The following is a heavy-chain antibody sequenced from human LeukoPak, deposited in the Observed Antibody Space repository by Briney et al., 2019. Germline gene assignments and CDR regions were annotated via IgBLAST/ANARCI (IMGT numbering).Heavy chain of an antibody. V-gene: IGHV3-11*05. CDR3: AKGRLQYFDY. CDR2: IISSSNYR. J-gene: IGHJ4*02. D-gene: IGHD4-11*01. Sequence: GGSLRLSCAASGFAFSDYYMSWIRQAPGKGLEWISYIISSSNYRDYKDSVKGRFTISRDNAKNSLYLQMDGLRAEDTAVYYCAKGRLQYFDYWGQGTLVTVSS. CDR1: GFAFSDYY.